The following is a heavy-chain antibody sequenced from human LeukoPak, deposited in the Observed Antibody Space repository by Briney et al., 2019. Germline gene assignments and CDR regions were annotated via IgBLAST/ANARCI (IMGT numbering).Heavy chain of an antibody. CDR2: IIPIFGTP. CDR3: ARDRVDFHDRSGFVVVASDI. V-gene: IGHV1-69*01. Sequence: SVKVSCKASGGTFSSYAISWVRQAPGQGLEWMGGIIPIFGTPNYAQKFQGRVTITADESTSIAYMELSSLRSEDTAVYYCARDRVDFHDRSGFVVVASDIWGQGTMVTVSS. CDR1: GGTFSSYA. D-gene: IGHD3-22*01. J-gene: IGHJ3*02.